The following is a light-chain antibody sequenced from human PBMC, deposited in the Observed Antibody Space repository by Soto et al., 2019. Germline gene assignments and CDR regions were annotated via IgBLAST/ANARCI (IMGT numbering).Light chain of an antibody. V-gene: IGLV2-8*01. J-gene: IGLJ2*01. Sequence: QAVVTQPPSASGSPGQSVTISCTGTSSDVGGYNYVSWYQQHPGKAPKLMIYEVSKRPSGVPDRFSGSRSGNTASLSVSGLQAEDEADYYCSSYADSNNLIFGGGTKLTVL. CDR1: SSDVGGYNY. CDR3: SSYADSNNLI. CDR2: EVS.